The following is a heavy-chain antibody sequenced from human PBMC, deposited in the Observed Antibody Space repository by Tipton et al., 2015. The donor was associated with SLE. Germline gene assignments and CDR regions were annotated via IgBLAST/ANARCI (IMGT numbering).Heavy chain of an antibody. CDR1: GFNFDDYG. Sequence: GSLRLSCAASGFNFDDYGYYWVRQAPGKGLEWVSGIRSDGGTTYYATSVKGRFTISRDSSRNILYLQMGSLRSEDTAVYYCAKDMSIGAHFYYYMDVWGKGTTVTVSS. V-gene: IGHV3-64*01. J-gene: IGHJ6*03. CDR2: IRSDGGTT. CDR3: AKDMSIGAHFYYYMDV. D-gene: IGHD3-16*01.